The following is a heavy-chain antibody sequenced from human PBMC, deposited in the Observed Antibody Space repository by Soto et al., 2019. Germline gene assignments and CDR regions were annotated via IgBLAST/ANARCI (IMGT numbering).Heavy chain of an antibody. CDR3: ARDVGFDYVN. CDR2: IKQDGSEI. J-gene: IGHJ4*02. CDR1: GFSITTYW. Sequence: EVQLVESGGGLVQPGGSLRISCAVSGFSITTYWMSWVRQAPGKGLQWVASIKQDGSEIYYLDSVRGRFTISRDRAENSLQLLMNSLSAEDTGVSFCARDVGFDYVNWGQGTLVTVSS. V-gene: IGHV3-7*01. D-gene: IGHD3-16*01.